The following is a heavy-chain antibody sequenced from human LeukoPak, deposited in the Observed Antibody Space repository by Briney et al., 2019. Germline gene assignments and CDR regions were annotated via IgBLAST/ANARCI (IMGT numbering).Heavy chain of an antibody. CDR1: GFTFSSYE. D-gene: IGHD2-21*02. V-gene: IGHV3-23*01. CDR3: ARPSFVVVTAADAFDI. Sequence: GGSLRLSCAASGFTFSSYEMNWVRQAPGKGLEWVSAISGSGGSTYYADSVKGRFTISRDNAKNTLYLQMNSLRAEDTAVYYCARPSFVVVTAADAFDIWGQGTMVTVSS. CDR2: ISGSGGST. J-gene: IGHJ3*02.